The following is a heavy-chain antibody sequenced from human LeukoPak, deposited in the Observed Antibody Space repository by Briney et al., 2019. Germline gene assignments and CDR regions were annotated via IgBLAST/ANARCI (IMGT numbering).Heavy chain of an antibody. CDR2: IWYDGSNK. V-gene: IGHV3-33*01. J-gene: IGHJ4*02. CDR3: AGSYYNVFDY. D-gene: IGHD3-10*01. CDR1: GFTFSNYG. Sequence: QPGRSLRLSCAAPGFTFSNYGMHWVRQAPGKGLEWVALIWYDGSNKYYADSVKGRFTISRDNSKNTLYLQMNSLRAEDTAVYYCAGSYYNVFDYWGQGTLATVSS.